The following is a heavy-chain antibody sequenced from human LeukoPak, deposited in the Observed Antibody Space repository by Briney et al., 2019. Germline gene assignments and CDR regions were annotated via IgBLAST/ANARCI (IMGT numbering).Heavy chain of an antibody. J-gene: IGHJ6*02. V-gene: IGHV3-48*03. CDR2: ISSSGSTM. CDR3: ASSLQYCSSTSCSYYYYYYGMDV. Sequence: GGSLRLSCAASGFTFSSYEMNWVRQAPGKGLEWVSYISSSGSTMYYADSAKGRFTISRDNAKNSLYLQMNSLRAEDTAVYYCASSLQYCSSTSCSYYYYYYGMDVWGQGTTVTVSS. D-gene: IGHD2-2*01. CDR1: GFTFSSYE.